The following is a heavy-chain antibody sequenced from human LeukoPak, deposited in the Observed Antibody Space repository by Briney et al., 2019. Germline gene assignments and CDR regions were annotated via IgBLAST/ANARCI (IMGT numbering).Heavy chain of an antibody. CDR3: ARADEVVAATL. J-gene: IGHJ4*02. Sequence: SESLSLTCTVSGGSIISGDYYWSWIRQPPGKGLEWIGYIYYSGSTYYNPSLKSRVTISVDTSKNQFSLKLSSVTAADTAVYYCARADEVVAATLWGQGTLVTVSS. CDR2: IYYSGST. CDR1: GGSIISGDYY. V-gene: IGHV4-30-4*01. D-gene: IGHD2-15*01.